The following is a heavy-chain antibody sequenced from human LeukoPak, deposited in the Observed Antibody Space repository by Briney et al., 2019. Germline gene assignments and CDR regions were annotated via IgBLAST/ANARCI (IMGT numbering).Heavy chain of an antibody. D-gene: IGHD1-26*01. Sequence: SETLSLTCTVSGGSISSGDYYWSWIRQPPGKGLEWIGYIYYSGSTYYNPSLKSRVTISVDTSKNQFSLKLTSVTAADTAVYYCARRSIVGATVYWYFDLWGRGTLVTVSS. V-gene: IGHV4-30-4*01. J-gene: IGHJ2*01. CDR1: GGSISSGDYY. CDR2: IYYSGST. CDR3: ARRSIVGATVYWYFDL.